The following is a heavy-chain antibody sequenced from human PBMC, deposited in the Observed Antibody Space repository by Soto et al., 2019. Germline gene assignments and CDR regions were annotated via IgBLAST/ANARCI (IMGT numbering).Heavy chain of an antibody. V-gene: IGHV1-18*01. Sequence: SVMRSWKTSGYAFTIYRVSCGIQAKGQGLEWMGWISAYNGNTNYAQKLQGRVTMTTDTSTSTAYMELRSLRSDDTAVYYCARDRKIVATSRHGAFDIWGQGTMVTVSS. CDR3: ARDRKIVATSRHGAFDI. CDR2: ISAYNGNT. J-gene: IGHJ3*02. D-gene: IGHD5-12*01. CDR1: GYAFTIYR.